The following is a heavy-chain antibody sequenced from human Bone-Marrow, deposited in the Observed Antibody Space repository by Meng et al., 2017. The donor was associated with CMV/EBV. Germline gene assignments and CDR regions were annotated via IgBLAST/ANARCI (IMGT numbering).Heavy chain of an antibody. Sequence: ASVKVSCKASGYTFTSYGISWVRQAPGQGLEWMGWINPNSGGTNYAQKFQGRVTMTRDTSISTANMELSRLRSDDTAVYYCARPDCSSTSCYYGMDVWGQGTTVTVSS. D-gene: IGHD2-2*01. V-gene: IGHV1-2*02. CDR3: ARPDCSSTSCYYGMDV. CDR2: INPNSGGT. CDR1: GYTFTSYG. J-gene: IGHJ6*02.